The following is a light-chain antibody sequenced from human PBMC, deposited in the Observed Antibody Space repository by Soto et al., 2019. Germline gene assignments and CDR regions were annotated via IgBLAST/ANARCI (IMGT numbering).Light chain of an antibody. CDR1: SSSIGAGYD. CDR2: ANS. CDR3: QSYDSSLIVSKV. J-gene: IGLJ1*01. V-gene: IGLV1-40*01. Sequence: QSVLTQPPSVAGSPGQSVTIACSWSSSSIGAGYDVQWYRQFPGTAPKLIIYANSDRPSGVPDRFSGSKSGTSASLAITGLQAEDEADYYCQSYDSSLIVSKVFGTGTKATVL.